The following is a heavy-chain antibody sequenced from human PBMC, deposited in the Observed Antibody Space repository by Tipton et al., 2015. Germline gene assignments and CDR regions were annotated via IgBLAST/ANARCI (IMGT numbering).Heavy chain of an antibody. Sequence: GLVKPSETLSLACSVSGDSIRNNYWSWIRQPAGKGLEWIGRIYTGGSVDYNPSLKGRVTMSVDTSKNEFSLRLTSVSAADTAIYYCARDILPNWFEPWGQGILVTVSS. J-gene: IGHJ5*02. CDR3: ARDILPNWFEP. D-gene: IGHD2-21*01. CDR2: IYTGGSV. CDR1: GDSIRNNY. V-gene: IGHV4-4*07.